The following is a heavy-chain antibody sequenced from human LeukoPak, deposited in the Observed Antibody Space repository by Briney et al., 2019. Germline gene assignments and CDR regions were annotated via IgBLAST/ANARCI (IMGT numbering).Heavy chain of an antibody. J-gene: IGHJ4*02. CDR2: IIPILGIA. Sequence: SVKVSCKASGGTFSSYAISWLRQAPGQGLEWMGRIIPILGIANYAQKFQGRVTITADKSTSTAYMELSSLRSEDTAVYYCARHPTNYYDSSGSLGYFDYWGQGTLVTVSS. CDR3: ARHPTNYYDSSGSLGYFDY. D-gene: IGHD3-22*01. CDR1: GGTFSSYA. V-gene: IGHV1-69*04.